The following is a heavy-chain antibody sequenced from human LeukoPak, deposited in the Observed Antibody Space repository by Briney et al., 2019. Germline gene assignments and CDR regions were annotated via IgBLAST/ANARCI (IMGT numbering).Heavy chain of an antibody. V-gene: IGHV3-74*01. CDR3: AREGFSGYPLDY. Sequence: GGSLRLSCAAPGFTFSSYWMHWVRQAPGKGLVWVSRINSDGSSTSHADSVKGRFTISRDNAKNTLYLQMNSLRAEDTAVYYCAREGFSGYPLDYWGQGTLDTVSS. J-gene: IGHJ4*02. CDR1: GFTFSSYW. CDR2: INSDGSST. D-gene: IGHD5-12*01.